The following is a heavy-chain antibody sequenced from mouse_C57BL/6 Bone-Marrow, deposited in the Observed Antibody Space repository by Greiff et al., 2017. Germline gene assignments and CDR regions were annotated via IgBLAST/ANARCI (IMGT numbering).Heavy chain of an antibody. J-gene: IGHJ2*01. CDR2: IDPENGDT. Sequence: VQLQQSGAKLVRPGASVKLSCTASGFNIKDDYMHWVKQRPEQGLEWIGWIDPENGDTEYASKFQGKATITADTSSNTAYLQLSSLTSEDTAVYYCTTPLCNDEGYWGQGTTLTVSS. D-gene: IGHD6-5*01. V-gene: IGHV14-4*01. CDR1: GFNIKDDY. CDR3: TTPLCNDEGY.